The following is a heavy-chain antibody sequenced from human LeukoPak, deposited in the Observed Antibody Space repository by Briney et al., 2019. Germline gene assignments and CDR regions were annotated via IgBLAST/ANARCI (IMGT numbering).Heavy chain of an antibody. J-gene: IGHJ3*02. CDR3: ARDSFSADAFDI. Sequence: PSETLSLTRTVSGGSISSYYWSWIRQPPGKGLEWIGYIYYSGSTNYNPSLKSRVTISVDTSKNQFSLKLSSVTAADTAVYYCARDSFSADAFDIWGQGTMVTVSS. V-gene: IGHV4-59*01. D-gene: IGHD2/OR15-2a*01. CDR2: IYYSGST. CDR1: GGSISSYY.